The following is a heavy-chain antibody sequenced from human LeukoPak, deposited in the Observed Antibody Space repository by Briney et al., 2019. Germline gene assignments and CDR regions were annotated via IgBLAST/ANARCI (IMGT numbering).Heavy chain of an antibody. CDR3: ARQDGYNRGLWAFDF. D-gene: IGHD5-24*01. CDR2: VFYNGNT. CDR1: GGSISSYY. Sequence: PSETLSLTCTVSGGSISSYYWSWVRQLPGKGLEWIGHVFYNGNTNYNPSLKSRFTISVDTSKNQFSLRLSSVTTADTAVYYCARQDGYNRGLWAFDFWGQGTMVTVSS. V-gene: IGHV4-59*08. J-gene: IGHJ3*01.